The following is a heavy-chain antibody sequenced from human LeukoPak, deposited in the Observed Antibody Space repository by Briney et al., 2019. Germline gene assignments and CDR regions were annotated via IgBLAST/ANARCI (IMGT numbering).Heavy chain of an antibody. D-gene: IGHD3-22*01. V-gene: IGHV1-18*01. CDR2: ISAYNGNT. CDR1: GYTFSSYG. J-gene: IGHJ5*02. CDR3: ARIVVVTRNSNWFDP. Sequence: ASVKVSCKASGYTFSSYGISWVRQAPGQGLKWMGWISAYNGNTDYAQKLQGRVTMTTDTSTSTAYMELRSLRSDDTAVYYCARIVVVTRNSNWFDPWGQGTLVTVSS.